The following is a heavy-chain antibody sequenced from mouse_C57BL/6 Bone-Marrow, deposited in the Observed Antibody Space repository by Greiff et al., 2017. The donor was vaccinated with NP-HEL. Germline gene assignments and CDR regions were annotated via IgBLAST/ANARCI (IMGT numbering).Heavy chain of an antibody. CDR2: IHPNSGST. Sequence: QVQLQQPGAELVKPGASVKLSCKASGYTFTSYWMHWVKQRPGQGLEWIGMIHPNSGSTNYNEKFKSKATLTVDKSSSTAYMQLSSLTSEDSAVYYGARSLPYDEGDYFDYWGQGTTLTVSS. CDR1: GYTFTSYW. CDR3: ARSLPYDEGDYFDY. J-gene: IGHJ2*01. D-gene: IGHD2-12*01. V-gene: IGHV1-64*01.